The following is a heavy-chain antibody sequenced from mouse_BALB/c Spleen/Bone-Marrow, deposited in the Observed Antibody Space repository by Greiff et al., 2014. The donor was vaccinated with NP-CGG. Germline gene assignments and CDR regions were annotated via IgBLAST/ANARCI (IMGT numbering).Heavy chain of an antibody. Sequence: VTLKESGGGLVQPGGSLRLSCATSGFTFTDYYMSWVRQPPGKALEWLGFIRNKANGYTTEYSASVKGRSTISRDNSQSILYLQMNTLRAEDSATYYCARDRGLLRFDYGGQGTTLTVSS. J-gene: IGHJ2*01. CDR2: IRNKANGYTT. V-gene: IGHV7-3*02. D-gene: IGHD2-3*01. CDR3: ARDRGLLRFDY. CDR1: GFTFTDYY.